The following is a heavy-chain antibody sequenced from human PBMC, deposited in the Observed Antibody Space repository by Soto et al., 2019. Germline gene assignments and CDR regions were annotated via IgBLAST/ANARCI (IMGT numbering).Heavy chain of an antibody. CDR1: GFTFGSCG. CDR2: VSPHGANT. D-gene: IGHD1-1*01. V-gene: IGHV3-23*01. Sequence: GGSLRLSCVASGFTFGSCGMNWVRQAPGKGLEWVAGVSPHGANTYYADSVRGRFIISRDDSRNTVSLDMNSLRGDDSAVYYCATEGAKTTWNFDYWGQGTVVTVSS. J-gene: IGHJ4*02. CDR3: ATEGAKTTWNFDY.